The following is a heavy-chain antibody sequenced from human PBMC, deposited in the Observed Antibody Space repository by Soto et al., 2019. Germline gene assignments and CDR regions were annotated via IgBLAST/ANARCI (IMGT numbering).Heavy chain of an antibody. CDR1: GGSFSGYS. CDR2: INHSGST. J-gene: IGHJ4*02. Sequence: SETLSLTCAVYGGSFSGYSWGWIRQPPGKGLEWIGEINHSGSTNYNPSLKSRVTISIDTSKNQFSLNLDSVTAADTAVYYCARVTDYWGQGTRVTVS. CDR3: ARVTDY. V-gene: IGHV4-34*01.